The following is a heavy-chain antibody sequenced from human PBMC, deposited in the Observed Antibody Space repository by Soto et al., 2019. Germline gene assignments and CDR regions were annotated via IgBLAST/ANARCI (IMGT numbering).Heavy chain of an antibody. J-gene: IGHJ4*02. Sequence: EVQLVESGGGLVQPGGSLSLSCAASGFTFSNYWMHWVRQAPGKGPVWVSRINTDGSTTNYADSVKGRFTISRDNAKNTLYLQTNGLGAEDTAVYYCARDLGGYASHWGQGTLVTVSS. V-gene: IGHV3-74*01. CDR3: ARDLGGYASH. CDR2: INTDGSTT. CDR1: GFTFSNYW. D-gene: IGHD3-16*01.